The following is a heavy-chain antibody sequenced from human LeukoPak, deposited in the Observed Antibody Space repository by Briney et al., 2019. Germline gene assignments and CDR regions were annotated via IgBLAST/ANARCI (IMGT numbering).Heavy chain of an antibody. CDR1: GDSITNYY. CDR2: IHTSGRT. Sequence: SETLSLTCTVSGDSITNYYWSWIRQPPGKGLEWIGYIHTSGRTNYDPSLKSRLTISIDTSRNEFSMKLSSVTAADTAVYYCARHVATTGRLTWFDPWGQGTLVTVSS. CDR3: ARHVATTGRLTWFDP. V-gene: IGHV4-4*09. J-gene: IGHJ5*02. D-gene: IGHD1-1*01.